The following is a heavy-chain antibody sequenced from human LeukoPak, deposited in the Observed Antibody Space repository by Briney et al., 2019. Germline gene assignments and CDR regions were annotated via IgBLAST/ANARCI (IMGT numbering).Heavy chain of an antibody. D-gene: IGHD2-2*01. CDR2: ISWNSGSI. CDR1: GFTFDDCA. CDR3: AKAPGPYCSSTSCSGAFDI. Sequence: GGSLRLSCAASGFTFDDCAMHWVRQAPGKGLEWVSGISWNSGSIGYADSVKGRFTISRDNAKNSLYLQMNSLRAEDMALYYCAKAPGPYCSSTSCSGAFDIWGQGTMVTVSS. V-gene: IGHV3-9*03. J-gene: IGHJ3*02.